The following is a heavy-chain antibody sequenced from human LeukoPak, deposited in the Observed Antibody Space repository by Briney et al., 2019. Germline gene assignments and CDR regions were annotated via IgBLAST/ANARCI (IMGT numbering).Heavy chain of an antibody. J-gene: IGHJ4*02. CDR3: ARWYYYFWSGYYFDY. D-gene: IGHD3-3*01. V-gene: IGHV4-39*06. CDR2: IYYSGST. Sequence: PSETLSLTCTVSGGSISSSSYYWGWIRQPPGKGLGWLGSIYYSGSTYYNPYHKNRVTISVDTSKNQFPLKLSSVTAADTAVYYCARWYYYFWSGYYFDYWGQGTLVTVSS. CDR1: GGSISSSSYY.